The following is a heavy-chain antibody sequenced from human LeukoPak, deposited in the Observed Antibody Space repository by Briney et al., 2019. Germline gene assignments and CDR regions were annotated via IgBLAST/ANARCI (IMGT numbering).Heavy chain of an antibody. CDR1: GGSFSGYY. J-gene: IGHJ5*02. CDR2: INHSGST. V-gene: IGHV4-34*01. Sequence: KSSETLSLTCAVYGGSFSGYYWSWIRQPPGKGLEWIGEINHSGSTNYNPSLKSRVTISVDTSKNQFSLKLSSVTAADTAVYYCARGLYYDILTGYSGYFDPWGQGTLVTVSS. D-gene: IGHD3-9*01. CDR3: ARGLYYDILTGYSGYFDP.